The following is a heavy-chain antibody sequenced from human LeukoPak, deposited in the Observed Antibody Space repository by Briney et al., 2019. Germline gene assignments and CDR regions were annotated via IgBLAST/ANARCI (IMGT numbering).Heavy chain of an antibody. CDR1: GFTFSSYV. CDR2: ISSSGSTR. V-gene: IGHV3-48*04. Sequence: QSGGSLRLSCAASGFTFSSYVMHWVRQAPGKGLEWVSYISSSGSTRYYADSVKGRFTISRDNAKNSLYLQMNSLRAEDTAVYYCARDRSGGQLWLLAFDIWGQGTMVTVSS. J-gene: IGHJ3*02. CDR3: ARDRSGGQLWLLAFDI. D-gene: IGHD5-18*01.